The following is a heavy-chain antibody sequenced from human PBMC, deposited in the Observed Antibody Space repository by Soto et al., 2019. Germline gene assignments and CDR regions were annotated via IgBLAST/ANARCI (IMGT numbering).Heavy chain of an antibody. D-gene: IGHD6-13*01. CDR1: GYSFTNYW. Sequence: GESLKISCKGSGYSFTNYWIGWVRQMPGKGLEWMGIIYAGDSETKYSPTFQGQVTVSVDRSISTAYLQWSSLKASDTAMYYCARQDSSKIDFWGQGTLVTVSS. J-gene: IGHJ4*02. CDR3: ARQDSSKIDF. V-gene: IGHV5-51*01. CDR2: IYAGDSET.